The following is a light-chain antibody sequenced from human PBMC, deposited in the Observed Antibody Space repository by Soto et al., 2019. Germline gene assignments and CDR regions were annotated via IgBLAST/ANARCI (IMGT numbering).Light chain of an antibody. CDR2: DAS. CDR3: QQRNYWPIT. V-gene: IGKV3-11*01. CDR1: QSISSY. Sequence: IVFAPVPGPLSLSPRERAPLSWRASQSISSYLAWYQQKPGQAPRLLVYDASNRATGIPARFSGSGSGTDFTLTIGSLEPEDFAVYYCQQRNYWPITFGQGTRLEIK. J-gene: IGKJ5*01.